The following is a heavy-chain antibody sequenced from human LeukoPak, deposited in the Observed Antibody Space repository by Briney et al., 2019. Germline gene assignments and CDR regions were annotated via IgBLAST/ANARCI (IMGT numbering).Heavy chain of an antibody. Sequence: SETLSLTCTVSGGSISSYYWSWIRQPAGKGLEWIGRIYTSGSTSYNPSLKSRVTMSVDTSKNQFSLKLSSVTAADTAVYYCARDLSWGSGSYRWFDPWGQGTLVTVSS. CDR1: GGSISSYY. V-gene: IGHV4-4*07. D-gene: IGHD3-10*01. CDR2: IYTSGST. CDR3: ARDLSWGSGSYRWFDP. J-gene: IGHJ5*02.